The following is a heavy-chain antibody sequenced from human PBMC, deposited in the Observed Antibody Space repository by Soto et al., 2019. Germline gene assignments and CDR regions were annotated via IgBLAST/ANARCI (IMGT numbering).Heavy chain of an antibody. CDR2: INHSGST. Sequence: SETLSLTCAVYGGSFSGYYWSWIRQPPGKGLEWIGEINHSGSTNYNPSLKSRVTISVDTSKNQFSLKLSSVTAADTAVYYCAGRLYYDILTGYYYFDYWGQGTLVTVSS. CDR1: GGSFSGYY. V-gene: IGHV4-34*01. J-gene: IGHJ4*02. CDR3: AGRLYYDILTGYYYFDY. D-gene: IGHD3-9*01.